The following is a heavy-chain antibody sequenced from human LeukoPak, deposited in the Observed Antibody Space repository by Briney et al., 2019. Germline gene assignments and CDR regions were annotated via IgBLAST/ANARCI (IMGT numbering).Heavy chain of an antibody. CDR1: GFTFSHHG. J-gene: IGHJ4*02. V-gene: IGHV3-33*06. CDR3: AKDAQRGFDYSNSLEK. CDR2: IWNDGSNK. D-gene: IGHD4-11*01. Sequence: PGRSLRLSCVASGFTFSHHGMHWVRQAPGKELEWVAVIWNDGSNKYYADSVKGRFTISRDNSKNTVYLQMNSLRVEDTSVYYCAKDAQRGFDYSNSLEKWGQGTLVTVSS.